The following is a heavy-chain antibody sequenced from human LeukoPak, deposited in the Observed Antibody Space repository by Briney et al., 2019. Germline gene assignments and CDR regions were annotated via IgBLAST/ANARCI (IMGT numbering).Heavy chain of an antibody. D-gene: IGHD6-19*01. CDR3: AKGIIAVAGTFDY. CDR2: ISGSGGST. Sequence: PGRSLRLSCAASGFTFSSYGIHWVRQAPGKGLEWVSAISGSGGSTYYADSVKGRFTISRDNSKNTLYLQMNSLRAEDTAVYYCAKGIIAVAGTFDYWGQGTLVTVSS. J-gene: IGHJ4*02. V-gene: IGHV3-23*01. CDR1: GFTFSSYG.